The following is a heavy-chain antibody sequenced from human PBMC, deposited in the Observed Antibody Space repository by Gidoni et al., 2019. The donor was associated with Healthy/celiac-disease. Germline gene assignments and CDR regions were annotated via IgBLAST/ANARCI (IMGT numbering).Heavy chain of an antibody. CDR3: ARRRIVLMVYAIGAFDI. CDR2: IYYSGST. J-gene: IGHJ3*02. CDR1: GGSISSSSSY. Sequence: QLQLQESGPGLVKPSETLSLTCTVSGGSISSSSSYWGWIRQPPGKGLEWIGSIYYSGSTYYNPSLKSRVTISVDTSKNQFSLKLSSVTAADTAVYYCARRRIVLMVYAIGAFDIWGQGTMVTVSS. D-gene: IGHD2-8*01. V-gene: IGHV4-39*01.